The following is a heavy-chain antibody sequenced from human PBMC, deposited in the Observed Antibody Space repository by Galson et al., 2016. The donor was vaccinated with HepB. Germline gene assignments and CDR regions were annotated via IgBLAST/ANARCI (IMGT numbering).Heavy chain of an antibody. D-gene: IGHD3/OR15-3a*01. V-gene: IGHV5-51*01. Sequence: QSGAEVKKPGESLKISCKGSGYGFKSHWIAWVRQMPGKGLEWMGTIYPGDSDTRYSPSFEGPVTISADKAINTANLHWDNLKVTDTAMYFRARLADWGWALDYWGQGTLVIVSS. J-gene: IGHJ4*02. CDR3: ARLADWGWALDY. CDR2: IYPGDSDT. CDR1: GYGFKSHW.